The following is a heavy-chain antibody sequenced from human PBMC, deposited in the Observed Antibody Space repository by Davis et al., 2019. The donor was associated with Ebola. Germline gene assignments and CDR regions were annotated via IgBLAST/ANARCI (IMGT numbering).Heavy chain of an antibody. Sequence: PGGSLRLSCTTSGFTFSTYALSWVRQAPGKGLEWVASISGNGDRTFYADSVKGRFTISRDKSKNTLYLQMNSLRAEDTAVYYCARDSPYSNHNWFDPWGQGTLVTVSS. CDR1: GFTFSTYA. D-gene: IGHD4-11*01. J-gene: IGHJ5*02. CDR3: ARDSPYSNHNWFDP. CDR2: ISGNGDRT. V-gene: IGHV3-23*01.